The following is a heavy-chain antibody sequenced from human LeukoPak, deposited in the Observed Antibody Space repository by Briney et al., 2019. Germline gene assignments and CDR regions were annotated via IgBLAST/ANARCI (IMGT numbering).Heavy chain of an antibody. CDR2: IYSGGTT. CDR1: GFTVSSNY. CDR3: AKQSYSSSWATFDC. V-gene: IGHV3-66*04. J-gene: IGHJ4*02. D-gene: IGHD6-13*01. Sequence: PGGSLRLSCAASGFTVSSNYMSWVRQAPGKGLEWVSVIYSGGTTYYADSVKGRFTISRDNSKNTLYLQMNSLRAEDTAVYYCAKQSYSSSWATFDCWGQGTLVTVSS.